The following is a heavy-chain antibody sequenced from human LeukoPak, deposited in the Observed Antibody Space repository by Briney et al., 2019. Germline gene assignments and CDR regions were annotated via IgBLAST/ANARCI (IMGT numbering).Heavy chain of an antibody. Sequence: GGSLRLSCAASGFTFDNYEMHWVRQTAGKGLEWVSAVGIAGDTFYAGSVKGRFYISRGNAESSLFLQMDSLRAGDTAVYYCAREGRMGTADAFDVWGQGTMVTVSS. J-gene: IGHJ3*01. V-gene: IGHV3-13*01. CDR3: AREGRMGTADAFDV. CDR2: VGIAGDT. CDR1: GFTFDNYE. D-gene: IGHD1-14*01.